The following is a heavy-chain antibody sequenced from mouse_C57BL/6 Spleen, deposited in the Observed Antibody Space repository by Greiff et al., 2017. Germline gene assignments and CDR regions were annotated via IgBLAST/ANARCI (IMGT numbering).Heavy chain of an antibody. CDR2: IDPSDSET. V-gene: IGHV1-52*01. CDR1: GYTFTSYW. Sequence: VQLQQPGAELVRPGSSVKLSCKASGYTFTSYWMHWVKQRPIQGLEWIGNIDPSDSETHYNQKFKDKATLTVDKSSSTAYMQLSSLTSEDSAVYYCARRRNYDGYFDYWGQGTTLTVSS. CDR3: ARRRNYDGYFDY. D-gene: IGHD2-3*01. J-gene: IGHJ2*01.